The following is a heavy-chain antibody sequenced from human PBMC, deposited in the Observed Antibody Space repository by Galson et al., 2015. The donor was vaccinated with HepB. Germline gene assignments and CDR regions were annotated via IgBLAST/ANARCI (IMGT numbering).Heavy chain of an antibody. CDR3: ARETIYLTGSGSHSYGMVV. CDR1: VFTFSSYS. Sequence: SLRLSCAASVFTFSSYSMNWVRQAPGKGLEWVSYISSSSSTIYYADSVKGRFTISRDNAKNSLYLQMNSLRAEDTAVYYCARETIYLTGSGSHSYGMVVWGQGTTVTVSS. J-gene: IGHJ6*02. CDR2: ISSSSSTI. D-gene: IGHD3-10*01. V-gene: IGHV3-48*04.